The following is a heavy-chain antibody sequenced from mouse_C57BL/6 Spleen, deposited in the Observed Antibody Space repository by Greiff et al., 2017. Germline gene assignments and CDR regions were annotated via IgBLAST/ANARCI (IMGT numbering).Heavy chain of an antibody. J-gene: IGHJ3*01. CDR1: GYSITSGYY. CDR2: ISYDGSN. Sequence: EVQLQESGPGLVKPSQSLSLTCSVTGYSITSGYYWNWIRQFPGNKLEWMGYISYDGSNNYNPSLKNRISITRDTSKNQFFLKLNSVTTEDTATYYCARYDYPAWFAYWGQGTLVTVAA. V-gene: IGHV3-6*01. CDR3: ARYDYPAWFAY. D-gene: IGHD2-4*01.